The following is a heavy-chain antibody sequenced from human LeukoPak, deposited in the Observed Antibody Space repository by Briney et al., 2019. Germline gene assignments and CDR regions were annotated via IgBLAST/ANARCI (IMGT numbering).Heavy chain of an antibody. CDR1: GFTFSNYR. J-gene: IGHJ4*02. CDR2: ISDNRHYK. CDR3: ARGGKLDYPFDY. Sequence: GSLRLSCAASGFTFSNYRMDWVSQAPGKGLECVSSISDNRHYKYYADSVKGRFTISTDNAKNSLSLQMNSLRADDTAVYYCARGGKLDYPFDYWGQGTLVTVSS. D-gene: IGHD4-11*01. V-gene: IGHV3-21*06.